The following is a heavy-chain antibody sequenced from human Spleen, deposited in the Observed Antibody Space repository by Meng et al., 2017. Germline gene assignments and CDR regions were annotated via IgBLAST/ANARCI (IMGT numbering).Heavy chain of an antibody. D-gene: IGHD4-11*01. V-gene: IGHV4-34*01. CDR2: INHSGST. CDR1: RGSFSYYY. CDR3: ARGPTTMAHDFDY. J-gene: IGHJ4*02. Sequence: SGSGMLTPADTLSLPCVFLRGSFSYYYWSWIRQPPGKGLEWIGEINHSGSTNYNPSLESRATISVDTSQNNLSLKLSSVTAADSAVYYCARGPTTMAHDFDYWGQGTLVTVSS.